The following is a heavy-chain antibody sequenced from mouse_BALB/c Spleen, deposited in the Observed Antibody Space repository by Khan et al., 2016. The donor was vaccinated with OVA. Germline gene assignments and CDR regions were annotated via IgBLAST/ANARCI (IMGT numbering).Heavy chain of an antibody. CDR3: WIML. Sequence: EVQLVESGGGLVQPGGSMKLSCVASGFTFSNYWMNLVRQSPEKGLEWVAEIRLKSDDYVTPYAESVERRFTTARDDSKRSDYQQMSILRAEDTGIYCCWIMLWGQGTTLTVSS. V-gene: IGHV6-6*02. J-gene: IGHJ2*01. CDR2: IRLKSDDYVT. CDR1: GFTFSNYW.